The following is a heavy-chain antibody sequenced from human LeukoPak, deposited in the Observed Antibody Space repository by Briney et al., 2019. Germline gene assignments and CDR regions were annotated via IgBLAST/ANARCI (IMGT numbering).Heavy chain of an antibody. V-gene: IGHV3-30*18. CDR3: ANGDFEY. Sequence: GGSLRLSCAASGFTFSNYGMNWVRQAPGKGLEWVAVISYDGTNKYYADSVKGRFTISRDNSKNTLFLQMNSLRAEDTAVYFCANGDFEYWGQGTLVTVSS. J-gene: IGHJ4*02. CDR2: ISYDGTNK. CDR1: GFTFSNYG.